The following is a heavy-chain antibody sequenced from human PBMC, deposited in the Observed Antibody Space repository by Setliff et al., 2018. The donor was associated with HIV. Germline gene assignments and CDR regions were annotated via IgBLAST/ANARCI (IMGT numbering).Heavy chain of an antibody. V-gene: IGHV3-7*01. CDR2: IKEDGSEK. CDR3: ATQTGFYNSHWYDY. CDR1: RFTLSSYW. Sequence: PGGSLRLSCAASRFTLSSYWMSWVRQAPGKGLEWVANIKEDGSEKYYVDSVKGRFTISRDNAKNSVFLQMNSLRAEDTGVYYCATQTGFYNSHWYDYWGQGTMVTVSS. D-gene: IGHD6-13*01. J-gene: IGHJ4*02.